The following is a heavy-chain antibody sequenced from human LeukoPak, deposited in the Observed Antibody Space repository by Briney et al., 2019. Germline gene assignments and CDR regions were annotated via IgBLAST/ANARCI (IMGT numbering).Heavy chain of an antibody. Sequence: GGSLSLSCAAYGFTFSNHAMTWVRQAPGNGLEWGTALSGGGGSTYYADSVKGRFTISRDNSKNTLYLQMNSVRAEDTAVYYCAKDSSGLVTMIVVVTGLDYWGQGTLVTVSS. V-gene: IGHV3-23*01. CDR3: AKDSSGLVTMIVVVTGLDY. CDR1: GFTFSNHA. CDR2: LSGGGGST. J-gene: IGHJ4*02. D-gene: IGHD3-22*01.